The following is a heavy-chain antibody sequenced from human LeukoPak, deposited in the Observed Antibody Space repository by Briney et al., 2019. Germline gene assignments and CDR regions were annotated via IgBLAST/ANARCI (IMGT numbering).Heavy chain of an antibody. CDR2: INHSGST. D-gene: IGHD6-13*01. J-gene: IGHJ4*02. V-gene: IGHV4-34*01. Sequence: PSETLSLTCAVYGGSFSGYYWSWIRQPPGKGLEWIGEINHSGSTNYNPSLKSRVTISVDTSKNQFSLKLSSVTAADTAVYYCARDLGSWPGGLDYWGQGTLVTVSS. CDR3: ARDLGSWPGGLDY. CDR1: GGSFSGYY.